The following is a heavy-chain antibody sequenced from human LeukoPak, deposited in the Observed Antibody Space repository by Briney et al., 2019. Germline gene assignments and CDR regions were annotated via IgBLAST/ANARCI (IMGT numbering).Heavy chain of an antibody. D-gene: IGHD3-16*01. CDR1: GFTFSSYG. CDR2: ISSSSGYI. Sequence: GRSLRLSCAASGFTFSSYGMHWVRQAPGKGLEWGSSISSSSGYIYYADTLKGRFTSSRDNAKNSLYLQMNRLRAEDTAVYYGARGGRFRLGELYVVWRHVLWGAFVIWGQGTMVTVSS. CDR3: ARGGRFRLGELYVVWRHVLWGAFVI. V-gene: IGHV3-21*01. J-gene: IGHJ3*02.